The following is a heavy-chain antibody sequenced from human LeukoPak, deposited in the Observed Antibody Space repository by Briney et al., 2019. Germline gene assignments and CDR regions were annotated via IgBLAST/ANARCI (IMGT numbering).Heavy chain of an antibody. D-gene: IGHD3-10*01. CDR1: GGSISSYY. J-gene: IGHJ4*02. CDR3: ARSSPRWFGESPPKIPFDY. Sequence: PSETLSLTCTVSGGSISSYYWSWIRQPAGKGLEWIGRIYTSGSTNYNPSLKSRVTMSVDTSKSQFSLKLSSVTAADTAVYYCARSSPRWFGESPPKIPFDYWGQGTLVTVSS. CDR2: IYTSGST. V-gene: IGHV4-4*07.